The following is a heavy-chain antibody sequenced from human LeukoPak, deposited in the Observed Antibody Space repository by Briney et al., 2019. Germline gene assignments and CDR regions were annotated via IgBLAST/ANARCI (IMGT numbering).Heavy chain of an antibody. CDR1: GFTFSSYS. V-gene: IGHV3-21*01. Sequence: GGSLRLSCAASGFTFSSYSMNWVRQAPGKGLEWVSSISSSSSYIYYADSVKGRFTISRDNAKNSLYLQMNSLRAEDTAVYYCARAVYGSGRTHFDYWGQGTLVTVSS. CDR3: ARAVYGSGRTHFDY. D-gene: IGHD3-10*01. CDR2: ISSSSSYI. J-gene: IGHJ4*02.